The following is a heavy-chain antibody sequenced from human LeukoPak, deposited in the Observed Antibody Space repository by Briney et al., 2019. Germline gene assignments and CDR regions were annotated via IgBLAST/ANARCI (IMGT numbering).Heavy chain of an antibody. Sequence: PGVALRHSCAASGFTFNNYGMHWVRQAPGKGLEWVAVISYDGRNIHYPDSVKGRFTISRDISTDTLWLQMDSLRTEDTAVYYCAKGPLRGTAAAIDYWGQGTLVTVSS. CDR1: GFTFNNYG. D-gene: IGHD2-2*01. CDR3: AKGPLRGTAAAIDY. V-gene: IGHV3-30*18. CDR2: ISYDGRNI. J-gene: IGHJ4*02.